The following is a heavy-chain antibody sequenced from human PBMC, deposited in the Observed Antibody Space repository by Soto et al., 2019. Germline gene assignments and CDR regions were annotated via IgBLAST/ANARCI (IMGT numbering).Heavy chain of an antibody. D-gene: IGHD3-10*01. CDR1: GFTFSSYA. CDR2: ISGSGGST. J-gene: IGHJ6*02. V-gene: IGHV3-23*01. Sequence: GRSLRLSCAASGFTFSSYAMSWVRQAPGKGLEWVSAISGSGGSTYYADPVKGRFTISRDNSKNTLYLQMNSLRAEDTAVYYCAKYGFGEYPSMGFYYYYGMDVWGQGTTVTVSS. CDR3: AKYGFGEYPSMGFYYYYGMDV.